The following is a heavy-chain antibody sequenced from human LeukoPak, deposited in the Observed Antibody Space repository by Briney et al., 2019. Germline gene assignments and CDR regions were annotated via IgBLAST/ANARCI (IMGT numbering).Heavy chain of an antibody. J-gene: IGHJ4*02. D-gene: IGHD2-2*01. CDR2: ISWNSGRK. CDR1: GFTFDDYA. Sequence: GGSLRLSCAASGFTFDDYAMHWVRHAPGKGLEWVSGISWNSGRKDYADSVKGRFTISIDNAKNSLYLQMNSLRVEDTALYYCAKCPSTSCQGAFDYWGQGTLVTVSS. V-gene: IGHV3-9*01. CDR3: AKCPSTSCQGAFDY.